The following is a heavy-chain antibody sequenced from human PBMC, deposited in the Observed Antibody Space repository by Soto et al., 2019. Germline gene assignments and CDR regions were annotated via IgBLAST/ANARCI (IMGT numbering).Heavy chain of an antibody. CDR1: GYTFTSYG. CDR2: ISAYNGNT. Sequence: ASVKVSCKASGYTFTSYGISWVRQAPGQGLEWMGWISAYNGNTNYAQKLQGRVTMTTDASTSTAYMEPRSLRSDDTAVYYCARGPITIFGVVKNDYWGQGTLVTVSS. V-gene: IGHV1-18*01. J-gene: IGHJ4*02. CDR3: ARGPITIFGVVKNDY. D-gene: IGHD3-3*01.